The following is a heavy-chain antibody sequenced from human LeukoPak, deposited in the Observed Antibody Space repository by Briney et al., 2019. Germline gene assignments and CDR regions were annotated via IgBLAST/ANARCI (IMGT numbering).Heavy chain of an antibody. V-gene: IGHV3-48*02. J-gene: IGHJ3*02. CDR2: ISSSSSVT. CDR3: ARDREPAAMAAFDI. D-gene: IGHD2-2*01. Sequence: PGGSLRLSCAASGFTFSRYGMNWVRQAPGKGLEWVSYISSSSSVTFYGKSMKGRFSISRDNAQNSVYLQINNLRDEDTAVYYCARDREPAAMAAFDIWGQGTMVTVSS. CDR1: GFTFSRYG.